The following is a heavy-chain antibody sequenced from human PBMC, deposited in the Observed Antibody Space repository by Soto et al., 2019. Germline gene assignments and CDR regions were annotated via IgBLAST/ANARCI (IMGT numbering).Heavy chain of an antibody. J-gene: IGHJ4*02. CDR1: GFTSSGSA. Sequence: EVQLVESGGGLVQPGGSLKLSCAASGFTSSGSAMHWVRQASGKGLEWVGRIRSKANSYATAYAASVKGRFTISRDDSKNTAYLQMNSLKTEDTAVYYCTRLSYYGSGSYYNVWGQGTLVTVSS. D-gene: IGHD3-10*01. CDR3: TRLSYYGSGSYYNV. CDR2: IRSKANSYAT. V-gene: IGHV3-73*02.